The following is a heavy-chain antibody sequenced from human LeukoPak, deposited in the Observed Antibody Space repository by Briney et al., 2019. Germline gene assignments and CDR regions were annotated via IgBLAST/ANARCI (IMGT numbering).Heavy chain of an antibody. CDR1: GYTFTSYG. V-gene: IGHV1-18*01. Sequence: ASVKVSCKASGYTFTSYGISWVRQAPGQGLEWMGWISAYNGNTNYAQKLQGRVTMTTDTSTSTAYMELSRLRSDDTAVYYCARKTGYSYGYGGYYYMDVWGKGTTVTVSS. CDR3: ARKTGYSYGYGGYYYMDV. D-gene: IGHD5-18*01. J-gene: IGHJ6*03. CDR2: ISAYNGNT.